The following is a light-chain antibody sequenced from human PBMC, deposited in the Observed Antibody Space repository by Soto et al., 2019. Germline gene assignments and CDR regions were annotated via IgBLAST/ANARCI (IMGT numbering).Light chain of an antibody. V-gene: IGKV3-15*01. Sequence: EIVMTQSPATLSVSPGERATLSCRASQSISTNLAWYQQKPGQAPRLLIYVASARATAIPARFSGSGSGTEFTLTISSLQSEDFAVYFCQQNNNLPCTFGQGTKV. CDR3: QQNNNLPCT. J-gene: IGKJ1*01. CDR1: QSISTN. CDR2: VAS.